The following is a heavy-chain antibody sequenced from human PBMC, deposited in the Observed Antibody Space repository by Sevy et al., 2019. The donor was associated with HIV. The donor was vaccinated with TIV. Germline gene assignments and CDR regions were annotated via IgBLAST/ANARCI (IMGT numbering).Heavy chain of an antibody. Sequence: GGSLRLSCAASGFTFTYAWMSWVRQAPGKGLEWVGRIKSRADGGTIDDAAPVKSRFTISRDDSKKTLYLQMNSLKTVDKAVYYCSTDPIILLLVTDGMDVWGQGTTVTVSS. CDR2: IKSRADGGTI. J-gene: IGHJ6*02. CDR1: GFTFTYAW. CDR3: STDPIILLLVTDGMDV. V-gene: IGHV3-15*01. D-gene: IGHD2-8*01.